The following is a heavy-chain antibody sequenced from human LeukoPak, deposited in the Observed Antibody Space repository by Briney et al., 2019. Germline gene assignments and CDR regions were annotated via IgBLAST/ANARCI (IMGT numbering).Heavy chain of an antibody. CDR2: ISGSGAST. CDR3: AKDQGYSGYGPGDY. J-gene: IGHJ4*02. V-gene: IGHV3-23*01. CDR1: GFTFNSYA. Sequence: GGSLRLSCAASGFTFNSYAMHWVRQAPGKGLEWVSGISGSGASTYYADSVKGRFTVSRDNSKNTLYLQMNSLRADDTAVYYCAKDQGYSGYGPGDYGGQGTLVTVSS. D-gene: IGHD5-12*01.